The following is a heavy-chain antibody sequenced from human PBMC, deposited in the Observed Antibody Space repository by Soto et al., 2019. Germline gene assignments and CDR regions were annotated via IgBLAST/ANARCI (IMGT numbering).Heavy chain of an antibody. V-gene: IGHV4-30-4*01. D-gene: IGHD3-10*01. Sequence: QVQLQESGPGLVKPSQTLSLTCTVSGGSISSGDYYWSWIRQPPGQGLEWIGYIYYSGSTYYKPSLKSRVTISVDPSKNQFSLKLSSVTAADTAVYYCARSYYGSGSPFDYWGQATLVTVSS. CDR1: GGSISSGDYY. CDR2: IYYSGST. CDR3: ARSYYGSGSPFDY. J-gene: IGHJ4*02.